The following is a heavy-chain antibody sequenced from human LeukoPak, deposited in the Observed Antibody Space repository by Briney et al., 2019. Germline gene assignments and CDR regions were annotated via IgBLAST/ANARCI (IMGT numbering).Heavy chain of an antibody. Sequence: GSLRLSCAASGFTFSRYWMYWARQVPGRGLVWVSRINTDGSIIDYADSVKGRLTISRDNTKNTLYLQMNSLRAEDTAVYYCATDSYDGFDIWGQGTMVTVSS. CDR3: ATDSYDGFDI. V-gene: IGHV3-74*01. CDR1: GFTFSRYW. CDR2: INTDGSII. J-gene: IGHJ3*02.